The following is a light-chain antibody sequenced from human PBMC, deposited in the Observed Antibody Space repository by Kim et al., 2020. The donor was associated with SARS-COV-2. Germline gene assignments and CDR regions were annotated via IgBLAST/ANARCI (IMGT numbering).Light chain of an antibody. CDR3: QQYDSYPST. CDR1: QTISSW. V-gene: IGKV1-5*03. J-gene: IGKJ2*01. CDR2: KAS. Sequence: DIQMTQSPSTLSASVGDRVTITCRASQTISSWLAWYQQKPGKAPNLLIYKASNLQSGVPSRFGGSGSGTEFTLTINTLQPDDFATYYFQQYDSYPSTFGQGTKLEI.